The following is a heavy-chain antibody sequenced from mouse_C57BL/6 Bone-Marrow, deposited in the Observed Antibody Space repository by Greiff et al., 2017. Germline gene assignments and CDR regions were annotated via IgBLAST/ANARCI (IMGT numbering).Heavy chain of an antibody. CDR2: IYPGGGYT. Sequence: QVQLKQSGAELVRPGTSVKMSCKASGYTFTNYWIGWAKQRPGHGLEWIGDIYPGGGYTNYNEKLKGKATLAADKSSSTAYMQFSSLTSEDSAIYYCARHYYGSSYGYWGQGTTLTVSS. V-gene: IGHV1-63*01. J-gene: IGHJ2*01. CDR3: ARHYYGSSYGY. CDR1: GYTFTNYW. D-gene: IGHD1-1*01.